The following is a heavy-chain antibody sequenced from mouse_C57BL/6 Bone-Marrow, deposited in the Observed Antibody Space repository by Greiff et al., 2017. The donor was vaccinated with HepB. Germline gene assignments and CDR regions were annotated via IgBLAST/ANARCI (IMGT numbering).Heavy chain of an antibody. D-gene: IGHD1-1*01. CDR2: IDPSDSYT. CDR1: GYTFTSYW. CDR3: ARGDYYGSSLFAY. J-gene: IGHJ3*01. Sequence: VQLQQPGAELVMPEASVKLSCKASGYTFTSYWMHWVKQRPGQGLEWIGEIDPSDSYTNYNQKFKGKSTLTVDKSSSTAYMQLSSLTSEDSAVYYCARGDYYGSSLFAYWGQGTLVTVSA. V-gene: IGHV1-69*01.